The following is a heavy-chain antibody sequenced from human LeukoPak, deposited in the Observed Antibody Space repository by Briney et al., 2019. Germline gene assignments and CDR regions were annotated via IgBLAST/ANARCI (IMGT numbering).Heavy chain of an antibody. CDR2: IKSKTDGGTT. V-gene: IGHV3-15*01. Sequence: PGGSLRLSCAASGFTFSSYAMSWVRQAPGKGLEWVGRIKSKTDGGTTDYAAPVKGRFTISRDDSKNTLYLQMNSLKTEDTAVYYCTTDKIVQWLAPGDAFDIWGQGTMVTVSS. D-gene: IGHD6-19*01. CDR3: TTDKIVQWLAPGDAFDI. CDR1: GFTFSSYA. J-gene: IGHJ3*02.